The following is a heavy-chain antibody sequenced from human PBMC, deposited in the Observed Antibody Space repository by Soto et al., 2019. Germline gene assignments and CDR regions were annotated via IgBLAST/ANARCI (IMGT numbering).Heavy chain of an antibody. CDR2: ITSSGNSI. J-gene: IGHJ6*03. CDR3: ARVTGVLAGNYYMDF. D-gene: IGHD5-18*01. CDR1: GFTFNTYS. V-gene: IGHV3-21*01. Sequence: EVQLVESGGGLVNPGGSLRLSCAASGFTFNTYSMSWVRQAPGKGLEWVSVITSSGNSISYADSVRGRFTISRDNAKNSQYLQMNSLRAGDTAVYYCARVTGVLAGNYYMDFWGKGITVTVSS.